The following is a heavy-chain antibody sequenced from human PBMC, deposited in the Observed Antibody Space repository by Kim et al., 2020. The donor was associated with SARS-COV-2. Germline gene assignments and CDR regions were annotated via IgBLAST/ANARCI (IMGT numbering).Heavy chain of an antibody. CDR1: GGSISSSTYY. CDR2: IYYSGST. J-gene: IGHJ4*02. Sequence: SETLSLTCTVSGGSISSSTYYWGWIRQPPGKGLEWIGNIYYSGSTYYNPSLKSRVTISVDTSKNQFSLKLGSVTAADTAVYYCARDPGSYNFDYWGQGT. CDR3: ARDPGSYNFDY. D-gene: IGHD1-26*01. V-gene: IGHV4-39*02.